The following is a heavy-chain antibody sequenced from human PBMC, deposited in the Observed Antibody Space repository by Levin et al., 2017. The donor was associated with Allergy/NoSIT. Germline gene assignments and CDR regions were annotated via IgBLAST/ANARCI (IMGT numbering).Heavy chain of an antibody. J-gene: IGHJ4*02. CDR3: ARFSAGWNDGTGTPQIDY. CDR1: GYTFTSYG. V-gene: IGHV1-18*01. CDR2: ISAYNGNT. Sequence: GESLKISCKASGYTFTSYGISWVRQAPGQGLEWMGWISAYNGNTNYAQKLQGRVTMTTDTSTSTAYMELRSLRSDDTAVYYCARFSAGWNDGTGTPQIDYWGQGTLVTVSS. D-gene: IGHD1-1*01.